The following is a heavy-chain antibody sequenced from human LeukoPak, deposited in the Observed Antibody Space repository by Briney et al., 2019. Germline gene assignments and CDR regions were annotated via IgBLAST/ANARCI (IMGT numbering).Heavy chain of an antibody. CDR3: QKGRFWRWPQELFDI. V-gene: IGHV3-9*01. CDR2: ISWNSGSI. CDR1: GFTFDDYA. D-gene: IGHD3-3*01. J-gene: IGHJ3*02. Sequence: PGGSLRLSCAASGFTFDDYAMHWVRQAPGKGLEWVSGISWNSGSIGYADSVKGRFTISRDNAKNSLYLQMNSLRAEDTALYYWQKGRFWRWPQELFDIWGQGQWSPSLQ.